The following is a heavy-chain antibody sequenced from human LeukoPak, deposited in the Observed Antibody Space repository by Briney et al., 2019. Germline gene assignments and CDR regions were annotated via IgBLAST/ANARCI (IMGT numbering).Heavy chain of an antibody. CDR1: IFTFSNYA. J-gene: IGHJ3*02. D-gene: IGHD3-10*01. CDR3: ARDYYYDSGTPPGNTLDI. CDR2: ISYDGSDK. V-gene: IGHV3-30*01. Sequence: PGVSLRLSCAASIFTFSNYAMLWVRQAPGRGLEWVALISYDGSDKFYADSVKGRFTLSRDNSKNTLYLQMDSLRAEDTAVYYCARDYYYDSGTPPGNTLDIWGQGTMVTVSS.